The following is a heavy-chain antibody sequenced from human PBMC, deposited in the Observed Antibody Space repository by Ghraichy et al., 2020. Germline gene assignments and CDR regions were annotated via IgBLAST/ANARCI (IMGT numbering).Heavy chain of an antibody. Sequence: GGSLRLSCAASGFTFSSYSMNWVRQAPGKGLEWVSYISSSSSTIYYADSVKGRFTISRDNAKNSLYLQMNSLRDEDTAVYYCARDYYYDSSGYYWHDYWGQGTLVTVSS. CDR3: ARDYYYDSSGYYWHDY. V-gene: IGHV3-48*02. J-gene: IGHJ4*02. CDR1: GFTFSSYS. CDR2: ISSSSSTI. D-gene: IGHD3-22*01.